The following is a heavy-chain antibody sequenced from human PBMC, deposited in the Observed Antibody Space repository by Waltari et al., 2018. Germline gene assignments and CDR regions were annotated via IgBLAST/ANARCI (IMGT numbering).Heavy chain of an antibody. CDR2: IYHSGST. CDR1: GWSISSGYY. V-gene: IGHV4-38-2*01. J-gene: IGHJ6*03. D-gene: IGHD3-9*01. Sequence: QVQLQESGPGLVKPSETLSLTCAVSGWSISSGYYWVWIRQPPGKGLEWIGSIYHSGSTYYNPSLKSRVTMSVDTSKNQFSLKVTSVTAADTAVYYCARTDYDVLTVPYYTDVWGKGTTVTVSS. CDR3: ARTDYDVLTVPYYTDV.